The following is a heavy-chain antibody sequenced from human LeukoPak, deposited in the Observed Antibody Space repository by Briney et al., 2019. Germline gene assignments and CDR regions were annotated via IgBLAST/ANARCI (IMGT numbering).Heavy chain of an antibody. J-gene: IGHJ3*01. CDR3: AHFKGGSFDF. D-gene: IGHD1-26*01. V-gene: IGHV4-39*01. Sequence: SETLSLTCTVSGGSISSSNYYWGWIRQPPGKGLEWIGSIYYSGNTYYNPSLKSRVTISVDTSRNQFSLKLTSVTAADTAVYYCAHFKGGSFDFWGQGTMVTVSS. CDR2: IYYSGNT. CDR1: GGSISSSNYY.